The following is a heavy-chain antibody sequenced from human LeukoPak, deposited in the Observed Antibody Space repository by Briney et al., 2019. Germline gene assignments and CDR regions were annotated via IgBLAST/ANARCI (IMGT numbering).Heavy chain of an antibody. D-gene: IGHD5-24*01. J-gene: IGHJ4*02. CDR1: GYIFTTFC. CDR2: IGNYNGNT. Sequence: ASVKLSCKSSGYIFTTFCVSCVRQAPGQGLEWMGWIGNYNGNTNYAQKVQGRVTMTTDSSTSTAYMELRSLTSDDTAVYYCARSGAAEATHFDSWGQGTLVTVSS. V-gene: IGHV1-18*01. CDR3: ARSGAAEATHFDS.